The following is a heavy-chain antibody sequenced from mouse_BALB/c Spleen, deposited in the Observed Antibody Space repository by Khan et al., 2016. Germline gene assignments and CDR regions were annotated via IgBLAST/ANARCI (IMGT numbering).Heavy chain of an antibody. V-gene: IGHV2-2*02. J-gene: IGHJ2*01. CDR2: IWSGGST. Sequence: QVQLKQSGPGLVQPSQSLSITCTVSGFSLTSYGVHWVRQSPGKGLEWLGVIWSGGSTDYNAPFISRLSISKDNSKSQVFFKMNSLQANDTAIYYCARNWDYWGQGTTLTVSS. CDR1: GFSLTSYG. CDR3: ARNWDY.